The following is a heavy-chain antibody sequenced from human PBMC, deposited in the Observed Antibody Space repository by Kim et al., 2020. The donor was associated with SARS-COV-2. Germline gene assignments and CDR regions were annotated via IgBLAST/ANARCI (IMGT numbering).Heavy chain of an antibody. D-gene: IGHD3-22*01. J-gene: IGHJ4*02. V-gene: IGHV4-59*01. Sequence: KYNPSLKTRVTISVDTSKNQFSLKLSSVTAADTAMYYCASRSSGSYPFDHWGQGTLVTVSS. CDR3: ASRSSGSYPFDH.